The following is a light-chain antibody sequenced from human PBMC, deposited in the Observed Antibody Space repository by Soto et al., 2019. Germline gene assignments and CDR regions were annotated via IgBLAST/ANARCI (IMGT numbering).Light chain of an antibody. J-gene: IGLJ2*01. CDR1: SSNIGRNT. Sequence: QSVLTQPPSASGTTGQRVTISCSGSSSNIGRNTVNWYQQLPGTAPKLLIYSNNQRPSGVPDRFSGSKSGTSASLAISGLQSEDEADYYCAAWDDSLNAVVFGGGTKVTVL. V-gene: IGLV1-44*01. CDR2: SNN. CDR3: AAWDDSLNAVV.